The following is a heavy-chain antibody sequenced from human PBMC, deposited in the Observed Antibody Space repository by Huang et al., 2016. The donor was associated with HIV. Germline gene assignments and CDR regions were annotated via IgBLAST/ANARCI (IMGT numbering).Heavy chain of an antibody. D-gene: IGHD7-27*01. CDR2: LYWDDDK. V-gene: IGHV2-5*02. CDR1: GFSLNHKGVG. J-gene: IGHJ6*03. CDR3: AHIGRLGNYYMDV. Sequence: QITLKESGPTVIKPTQTLTLTCSFSGFSLNHKGVGVGWIRQPPGKALGWLVLLYWDDDKRVTPSLKNRITITKDTSKNQVVFTMTNLDPMDTGTYYCAHIGRLGNYYMDVWGNGTTVTVSS.